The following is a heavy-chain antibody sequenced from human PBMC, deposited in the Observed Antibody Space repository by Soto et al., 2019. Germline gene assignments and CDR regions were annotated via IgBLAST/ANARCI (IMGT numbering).Heavy chain of an antibody. Sequence: RSLTCAVSGGSISSSNWWSWVRQPPGKGLEWIGEIYHSGSTNYNPSLKSRVTIAVDKSKNQFSLKLSSVTAADTAVYYCARYFWGHGSGSYYNRGVELGMYVWGRGTTVTVSS. CDR2: IYHSGST. CDR1: GGSISSSNW. CDR3: ARYFWGHGSGSYYNRGVELGMYV. V-gene: IGHV4-4*02. D-gene: IGHD3-10*01. J-gene: IGHJ6*02.